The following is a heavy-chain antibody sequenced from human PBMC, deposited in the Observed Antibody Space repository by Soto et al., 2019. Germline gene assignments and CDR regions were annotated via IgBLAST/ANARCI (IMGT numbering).Heavy chain of an antibody. J-gene: IGHJ5*02. CDR3: ARVVFAYCGGDCYQGGWFDP. CDR2: IYYSGST. CDR1: GGSISSGGYY. Sequence: SETLSLTCTVSGGSISSGGYYWSWIRHHPGKGLEWIGYIYYSGSTYYNPSLKSRVTISVDTSKNQFSLKLSSVTAADTAVYYCARVVFAYCGGDCYQGGWFDPWGQGTLVTVSS. D-gene: IGHD2-21*01. V-gene: IGHV4-31*03.